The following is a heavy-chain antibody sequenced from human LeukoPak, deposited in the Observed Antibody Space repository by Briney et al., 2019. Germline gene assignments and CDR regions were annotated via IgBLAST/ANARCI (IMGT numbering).Heavy chain of an antibody. D-gene: IGHD3-16*01. CDR2: FDPEDGET. Sequence: ASVKVSCKVSGYTLTELSMHWVRQAPGKGLEWMGGFDPEDGETIYAQKFRGRVTMTEDTSTDTAYMELSSLRSEDTAVYYCATVPPFDPPRRDAFDIWGQGTMVTVSS. CDR1: GYTLTELS. J-gene: IGHJ3*02. CDR3: ATVPPFDPPRRDAFDI. V-gene: IGHV1-24*01.